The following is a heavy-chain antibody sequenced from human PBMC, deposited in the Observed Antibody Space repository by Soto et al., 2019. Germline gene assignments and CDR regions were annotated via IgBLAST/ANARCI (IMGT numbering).Heavy chain of an antibody. D-gene: IGHD1-26*01. CDR3: ARLSQWELPRDY. CDR1: GYSFTSYL. Sequence: GESLKISCKGSGYSFTSYLISWVRQMPGKGREWMGRIDHSDSYTNYSPSFQGHVTISADQSISTAYLQWSSLTACDTATYYLARLSQWELPRDYWGQGTLVTVSS. J-gene: IGHJ4*02. CDR2: IDHSDSYT. V-gene: IGHV5-10-1*01.